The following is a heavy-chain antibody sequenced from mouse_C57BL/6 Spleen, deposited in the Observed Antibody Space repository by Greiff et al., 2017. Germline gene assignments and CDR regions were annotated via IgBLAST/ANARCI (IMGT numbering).Heavy chain of an antibody. D-gene: IGHD1-1*01. CDR2: IDPSDSYT. J-gene: IGHJ3*01. CDR1: GYTFTSYW. Sequence: QVQLQQPGAELVRPGTSVKLSCKASGYTFTSYWMHWVKQRPGQGLEWIGVIDPSDSYTNYNQKFKGKATLTVDTSSSTAYMQLSSLTSEDSAVYYCARSPSYYYGSSYGLGFPFAYWGQGTLVTVSA. V-gene: IGHV1-59*01. CDR3: ARSPSYYYGSSYGLGFPFAY.